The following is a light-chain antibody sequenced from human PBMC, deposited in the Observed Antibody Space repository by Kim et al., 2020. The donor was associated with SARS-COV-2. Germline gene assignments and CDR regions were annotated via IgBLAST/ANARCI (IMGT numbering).Light chain of an antibody. CDR1: QSVSSN. CDR3: QQYNNSPHT. J-gene: IGKJ1*01. Sequence: EIVMTQSPATLSVSPGERATLSCRASQSVSSNLAWYQQKPGQAPRLLIYGASTRATGIPAGFSGSGSETEFTLTINNLQSEDFAVYYCQQYNNSPHTFGQGTNMDIK. V-gene: IGKV3-15*01. CDR2: GAS.